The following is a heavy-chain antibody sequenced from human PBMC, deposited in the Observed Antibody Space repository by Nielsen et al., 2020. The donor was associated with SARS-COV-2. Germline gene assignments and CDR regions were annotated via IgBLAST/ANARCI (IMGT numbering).Heavy chain of an antibody. CDR3: ARVNNGGGIVPASYSFFMDV. D-gene: IGHD2-2*01. Sequence: SETLSLTCSLNGVSFSGYHWGWIRQSQGKRLEWIGDITRSGNTNYNPALKSRFIMSVATSKDEFSLKLTSVTAADTAIYFCARVNNGGGIVPASYSFFMDVWGKGTSVAVSS. CDR2: ITRSGNT. J-gene: IGHJ6*03. V-gene: IGHV4-34*01. CDR1: GVSFSGYH.